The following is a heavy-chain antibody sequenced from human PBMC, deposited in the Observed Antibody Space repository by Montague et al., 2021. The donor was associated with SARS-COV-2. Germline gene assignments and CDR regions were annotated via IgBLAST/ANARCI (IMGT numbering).Heavy chain of an antibody. V-gene: IGHV3-21*01. CDR2: ITSNSGHI. Sequence: SLRLSCAASGFTFSSYTMIWVRQAPGKGLEWVSSITSNSGHIYYADSLKGRFTIPRDNAKNSLYLHMNSMRAEDTAIYYCARAVPDFDYWGQGTLVTVSS. J-gene: IGHJ4*02. CDR1: GFTFSSYT. CDR3: ARAVPDFDY.